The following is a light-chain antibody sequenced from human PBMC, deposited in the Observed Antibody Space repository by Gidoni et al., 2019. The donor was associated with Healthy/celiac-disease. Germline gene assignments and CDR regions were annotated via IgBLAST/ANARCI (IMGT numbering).Light chain of an antibody. CDR2: LGS. CDR3: MKDLQKGFT. CDR1: QSLLHSNGYNY. Sequence: DAVTTQSPCSLPVTPGAPASISCRSSQSLLHSNGYNYWDSYLQKQGQSPQLLSYLGSDRATGVPDRCSGSGTGTDFTMRSSRVEDEDVGVYYCMKDLQKGFTFGHGTKVDIK. J-gene: IGKJ3*01. V-gene: IGKV2-28*01.